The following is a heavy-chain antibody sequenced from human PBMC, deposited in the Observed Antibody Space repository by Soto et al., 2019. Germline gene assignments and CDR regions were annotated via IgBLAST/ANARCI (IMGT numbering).Heavy chain of an antibody. CDR2: IWYDGSNK. CDR3: ARDIDWYSNSSGFDN. D-gene: IGHD1-26*01. V-gene: IGHV3-33*01. Sequence: GGSLRLSCAASGFTFSSYGMHWVRQAPGKGLEWVAVIWYDGSNKHYADPVKGRFTISRDNSKNTLSLQMNSLRAEDTAIYYCARDIDWYSNSSGFDNWGQGTLVTVSS. J-gene: IGHJ4*02. CDR1: GFTFSSYG.